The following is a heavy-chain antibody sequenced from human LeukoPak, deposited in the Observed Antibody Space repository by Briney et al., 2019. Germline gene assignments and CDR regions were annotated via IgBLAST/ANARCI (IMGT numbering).Heavy chain of an antibody. CDR3: AKEMIVVVISHDAFDI. CDR1: GFTFSSYA. CDR2: ISGSGGST. J-gene: IGHJ3*02. D-gene: IGHD3-22*01. V-gene: IGHV3-23*01. Sequence: PGGSLRLSCAASGFTFSSYAMSWVRQAPGKGLEWVSAISGSGGSTYYADSVKGRFTISRDNSKNTLYLQMNSLRAEDTAVYYCAKEMIVVVISHDAFDIWGQGTMVTVSS.